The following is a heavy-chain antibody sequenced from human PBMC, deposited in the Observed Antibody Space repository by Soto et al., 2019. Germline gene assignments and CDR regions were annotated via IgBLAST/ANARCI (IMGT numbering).Heavy chain of an antibody. CDR1: GFTFSSYA. D-gene: IGHD6-13*01. V-gene: IGHV3-30-3*01. Sequence: GGSLRLSCAASGFTFSSYAMHWVRQAPGKGLEWVAVISYDGSNKYYADSVKGRFTISRDNSKNTLYLQMNSLRAEDTAVYYCARDSSQQLAYYYYYGMDVWGQGTTVTVSS. CDR3: ARDSSQQLAYYYYYGMDV. J-gene: IGHJ6*02. CDR2: ISYDGSNK.